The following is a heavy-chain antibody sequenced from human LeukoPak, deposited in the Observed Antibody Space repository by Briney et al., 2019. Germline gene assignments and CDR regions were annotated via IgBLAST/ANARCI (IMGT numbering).Heavy chain of an antibody. J-gene: IGHJ4*02. CDR2: VDPEGGET. V-gene: IGHV1-69-2*01. CDR1: GYTFTDYY. D-gene: IGHD3-9*01. Sequence: ASVKISCKVSGYTFTDYYMHWVQQAPGKGLEWMGLVDPEGGETIYAEKFQGRVTITADTSTDTAYMELSSLRSEDTAVYYCATAPYLGRLATPDYWGQGTLVTVSS. CDR3: ATAPYLGRLATPDY.